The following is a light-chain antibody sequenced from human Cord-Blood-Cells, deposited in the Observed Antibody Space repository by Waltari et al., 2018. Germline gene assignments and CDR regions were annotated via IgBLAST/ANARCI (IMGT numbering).Light chain of an antibody. Sequence: DIVMTQSPDSLAVSLGERATNHCKSSQSVLYSSNNKNYLDWYQQKPGQPPKLLIYWASTRESGVPSRFSGSGSGTDFTLTISSLQAEDVAVYYCQQYYSTPWTFGQGTKVEIK. V-gene: IGKV4-1*01. CDR2: WAS. CDR1: QSVLYSSNNKNY. CDR3: QQYYSTPWT. J-gene: IGKJ1*01.